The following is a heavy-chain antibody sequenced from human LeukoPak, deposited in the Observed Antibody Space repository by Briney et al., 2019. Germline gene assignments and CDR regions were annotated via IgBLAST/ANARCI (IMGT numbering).Heavy chain of an antibody. D-gene: IGHD3-3*01. CDR2: ISWNSGSI. J-gene: IGHJ4*02. CDR1: GFTFDDYA. Sequence: GGSLRLSCAASGFTFDDYAMHWVRQAPGKGLEWVSGISWNSGSIGYADSVKGRFTISRDNAKNTVYLQMSSLRAEDTAVYYCTRSRWSGYGNDWGQGTRVTVSS. V-gene: IGHV3-9*01. CDR3: TRSRWSGYGND.